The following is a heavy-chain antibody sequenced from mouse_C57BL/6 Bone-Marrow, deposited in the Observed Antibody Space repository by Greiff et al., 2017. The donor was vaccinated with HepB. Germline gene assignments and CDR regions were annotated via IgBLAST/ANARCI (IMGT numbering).Heavy chain of an antibody. CDR3: ARSGHYYYGSTWFAY. J-gene: IGHJ3*01. CDR1: GYTFTSYG. V-gene: IGHV1-81*01. CDR2: IYPRSGNT. Sequence: VKLMESGAELARPGASVKLSCKASGYTFTSYGISWVKQRTGQGLEWIGEIYPRSGNTYYNEKFKGKATLTADKSSSTAYMELRSLTSEDSAVYFCARSGHYYYGSTWFAYWGQGTLVTVSA. D-gene: IGHD1-1*01.